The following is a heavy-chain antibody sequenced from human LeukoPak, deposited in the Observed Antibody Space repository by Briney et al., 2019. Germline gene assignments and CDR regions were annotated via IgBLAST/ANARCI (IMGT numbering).Heavy chain of an antibody. J-gene: IGHJ4*02. V-gene: IGHV1-69*13. CDR1: GGTFSSYA. D-gene: IGHD2-2*01. Sequence: SVKVSCKASGGTFSSYAISWVRQAPGQGLEWMGGIIPIFGTANFAQKFQGRVTITADESTSTAYMELSSLRSEDTAVYYCARDPGYCSSTSCYPYYFDYWGQGTLVTVSS. CDR3: ARDPGYCSSTSCYPYYFDY. CDR2: IIPIFGTA.